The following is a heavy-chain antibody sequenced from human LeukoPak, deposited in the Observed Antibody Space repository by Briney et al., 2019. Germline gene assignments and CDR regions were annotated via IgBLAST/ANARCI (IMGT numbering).Heavy chain of an antibody. Sequence: GGSLRLSCAASGFTFSSYSMNWVRQAPGKGLEWVSYISSSSSTIYYADSVTGRFTISRDNAKNSLYLQMNSLRAEDTAVYYCARSSYSSSSSVWGQGTMATVSS. J-gene: IGHJ3*01. V-gene: IGHV3-48*01. CDR1: GFTFSSYS. CDR2: ISSSSSTI. D-gene: IGHD6-6*01. CDR3: ARSSYSSSSSV.